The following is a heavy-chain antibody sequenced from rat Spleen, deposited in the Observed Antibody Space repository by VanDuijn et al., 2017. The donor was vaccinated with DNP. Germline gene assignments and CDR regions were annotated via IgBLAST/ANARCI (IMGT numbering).Heavy chain of an antibody. J-gene: IGHJ2*01. CDR2: ISYDGSST. CDR1: GFTFSDYY. V-gene: IGHV5-29*01. Sequence: EVQLVESDGGLVQPGRSLKLSCAASGFTFSDYYMAWVRQAPTKGLEWVATISYDGSSTYYRDSVKGRFTISRDNAKSTLYLQMDSLRSEETATYYCARRGQPFDYWGQGVMVTVSS. D-gene: IGHD1-2*01. CDR3: ARRGQPFDY.